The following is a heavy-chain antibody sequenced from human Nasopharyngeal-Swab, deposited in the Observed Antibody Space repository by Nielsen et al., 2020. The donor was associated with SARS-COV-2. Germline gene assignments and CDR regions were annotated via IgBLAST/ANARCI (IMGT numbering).Heavy chain of an antibody. Sequence: GGSLRLSWAASGFTFNNYNFNWVRQAPGKGLEWVSSISSSSSYIDYADSVKGRFTISRDNAKNSLYLQMNSLRAEDTAVYYCARDGLDYDFWSAYFMDVWGQGTTVTVSS. V-gene: IGHV3-21*01. CDR2: ISSSSSYI. J-gene: IGHJ6*02. CDR1: GFTFNNYN. CDR3: ARDGLDYDFWSAYFMDV. D-gene: IGHD3-3*01.